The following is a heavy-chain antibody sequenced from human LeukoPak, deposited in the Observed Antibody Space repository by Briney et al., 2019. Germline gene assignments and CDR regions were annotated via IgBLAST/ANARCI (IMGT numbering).Heavy chain of an antibody. CDR2: IKQDAGEI. V-gene: IGHV3-7*01. CDR1: GSTLSGYW. D-gene: IGHD6-13*01. J-gene: IGHJ4*02. Sequence: GGSLRLSCAASGSTLSGYWMSWVRQFPGKGLEWVANIKQDAGEIRYVDSVKGRFTISRDNAKNSVYLQMSSLRAEDTGIYYCARLGSSWDFFDFWGQGTLVTVS. CDR3: ARLGSSWDFFDF.